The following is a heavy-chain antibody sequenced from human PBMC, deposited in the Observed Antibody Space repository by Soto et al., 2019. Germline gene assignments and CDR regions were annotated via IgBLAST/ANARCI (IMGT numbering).Heavy chain of an antibody. CDR1: GFSLSNARMG. V-gene: IGHV2-26*01. CDR2: IFSNDEK. J-gene: IGHJ4*02. CDR3: ARYCGGDWYYFDY. Sequence: SGPTLVNPTETLTLTCTVSGFSLSNARMGVSWIRQPPGKALEWLAHIFSNDEKSYSTSLKSRLTISKDTSKSQVVLTMTNMDPVDTATYYCARYCGGDWYYFDYWGQGTLVTVSA. D-gene: IGHD2-21*02.